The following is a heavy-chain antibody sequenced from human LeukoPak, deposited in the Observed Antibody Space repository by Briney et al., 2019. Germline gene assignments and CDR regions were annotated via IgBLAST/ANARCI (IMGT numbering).Heavy chain of an antibody. Sequence: GGSLRLSCAATGFTFSSYSMNWVRQAPGKGLEWVSYISSTSSNIYYADSVKGRFTISRDNAKNTLYLQMNSLTIDDTAVYYCARGGVEQGNRIYLDSWGQGTLVTVSS. CDR3: ARGGVEQGNRIYLDS. V-gene: IGHV3-48*01. CDR1: GFTFSSYS. CDR2: ISSTSSNI. D-gene: IGHD1/OR15-1a*01. J-gene: IGHJ4*02.